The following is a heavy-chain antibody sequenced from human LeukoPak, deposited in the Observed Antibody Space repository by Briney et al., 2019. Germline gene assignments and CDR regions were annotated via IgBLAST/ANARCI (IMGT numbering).Heavy chain of an antibody. CDR3: ARARVLLWFGELSLFDY. Sequence: ASVKVSCKASGYTFTGYYMHWVRQAPGQGLEWMGWINPNSGGTNYAQKFQGRVTMTRDTSISTAYMELSRLRSDDTAAYYCARARVLLWFGELSLFDYWGQGTLVTVSS. V-gene: IGHV1-2*02. J-gene: IGHJ4*02. CDR2: INPNSGGT. D-gene: IGHD3-10*01. CDR1: GYTFTGYY.